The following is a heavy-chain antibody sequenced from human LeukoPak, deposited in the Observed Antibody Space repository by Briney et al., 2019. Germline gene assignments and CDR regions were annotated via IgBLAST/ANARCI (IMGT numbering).Heavy chain of an antibody. CDR1: GYTHTELS. D-gene: IGHD3-22*01. V-gene: IGHV1-24*01. Sequence: ASVKVSCKVSGYTHTELSMHWVGQAPGKGLEGMGGFNPEDGETMYEKKLQGRVTMKEDTSTDTAYIELSSLISEDTAVYYCATVPGYYDSSGPYAFDIWGQGTMVTVSS. CDR3: ATVPGYYDSSGPYAFDI. J-gene: IGHJ3*02. CDR2: FNPEDGET.